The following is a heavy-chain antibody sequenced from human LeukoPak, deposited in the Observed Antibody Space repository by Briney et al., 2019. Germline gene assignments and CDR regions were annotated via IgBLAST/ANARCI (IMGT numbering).Heavy chain of an antibody. V-gene: IGHV4-4*07. D-gene: IGHD2-2*01. CDR1: GGSISSYY. CDR2: IYTSGST. J-gene: IGHJ3*02. Sequence: SKTLSLTCTVSGGSISSYYWSWIRQPAGKGLEWIGRIYTSGSTNYNPSLKSRVTISVDTSKNQFSLKLSSVTAADTAVYYCARDDAELGDAFGIWGQGTMVTVSS. CDR3: ARDDAELGDAFGI.